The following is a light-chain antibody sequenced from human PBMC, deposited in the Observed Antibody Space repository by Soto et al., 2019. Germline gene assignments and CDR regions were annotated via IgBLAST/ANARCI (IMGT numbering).Light chain of an antibody. Sequence: DIQMTHSPSSVSASVGDTVTITCRASQAVSTWLAWYQQKPGGAPKLPIYAAPTLQSGVPSRFSGSGSGTDFTLTIRSLQPEDFATYYCQQGASFPRTFGGGTKVDIK. CDR1: QAVSTW. CDR3: QQGASFPRT. CDR2: AAP. V-gene: IGKV1-12*01. J-gene: IGKJ4*01.